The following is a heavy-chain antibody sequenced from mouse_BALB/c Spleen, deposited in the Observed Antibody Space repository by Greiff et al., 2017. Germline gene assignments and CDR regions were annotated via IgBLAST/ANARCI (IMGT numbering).Heavy chain of an antibody. CDR3: TRPYYYGSSYLDY. Sequence: EVKVEESGGGLVQPGGSMKLSCVASGFTFSNYWMNWVRQSPEKGLEWVAEIRLKSNNYATHYAESVKGRFTISRDDSKSSVYLQMNNLRAEDTGIYYCTRPYYYGSSYLDYWGQGTTLTVSS. D-gene: IGHD1-1*01. J-gene: IGHJ2*01. V-gene: IGHV6-6*02. CDR1: GFTFSNYW. CDR2: IRLKSNNYAT.